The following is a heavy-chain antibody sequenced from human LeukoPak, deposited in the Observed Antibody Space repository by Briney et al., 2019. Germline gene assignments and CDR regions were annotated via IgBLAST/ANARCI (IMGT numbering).Heavy chain of an antibody. CDR2: INTKTGNP. CDR1: GYTFNRYA. CDR3: ARGNCDTTSCSNDY. V-gene: IGHV7-4-1*02. D-gene: IGHD2-2*01. Sequence: ASVKVSCKASGYTFNRYAMNWVRQAPGQGLEWMGWINTKTGNPTYAQGFTGRFVFSLDMSVRTAYLQISSLKADDSAVYFCARGNCDTTSCSNDYWGQGTLVTVSS. J-gene: IGHJ4*02.